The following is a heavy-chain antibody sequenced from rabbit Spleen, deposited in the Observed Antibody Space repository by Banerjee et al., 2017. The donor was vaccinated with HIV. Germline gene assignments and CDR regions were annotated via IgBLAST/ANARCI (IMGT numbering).Heavy chain of an antibody. CDR3: SRDTRVSFTSYSMDL. D-gene: IGHD1-1*01. J-gene: IGHJ6*01. CDR2: IDIGSSGFT. Sequence: QSLEESGGDLVKPGASLTLTCTASGVYFSRSSYLCWVRQAPGKGLVWIASIDIGSSGFTSFAAWAKGRFTTSKTSSTTVTMQKTRLTAADAAAYFFSRDTRVSFTSYSMDLWGPGTLVTVS. V-gene: IGHV1S40*01. CDR1: GVYFSRSSY.